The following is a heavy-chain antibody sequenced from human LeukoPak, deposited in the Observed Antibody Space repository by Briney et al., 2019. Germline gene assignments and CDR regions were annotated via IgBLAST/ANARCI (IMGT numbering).Heavy chain of an antibody. Sequence: GGSLRLSCAASGFSVGSNYMSWVRQAPGKGLEWVANMKQDGSEKYYVDSVKGRFTISRDNAKNSLYLQMNSLRAEDTAVYYCARSIAVAGNYYFDYWGQGTLVTVSS. CDR3: ARSIAVAGNYYFDY. J-gene: IGHJ4*02. CDR1: GFSVGSNY. CDR2: MKQDGSEK. D-gene: IGHD6-19*01. V-gene: IGHV3-7*01.